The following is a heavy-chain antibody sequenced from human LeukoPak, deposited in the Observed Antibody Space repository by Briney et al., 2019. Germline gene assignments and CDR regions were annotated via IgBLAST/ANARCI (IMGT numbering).Heavy chain of an antibody. CDR3: ARQIAARPLMDV. V-gene: IGHV5-51*01. J-gene: IGHJ6*03. D-gene: IGHD6-6*01. CDR1: GSHFTSYW. Sequence: GESLQISGKGSGSHFTSYWIGWVRPLPGKGLEWMGNIYPGDSDTRYSPSFQGQVTISADKSISAAYLQWSSLKASDTAMYYCARQIAARPLMDVWGKGTTVAVSS. CDR2: IYPGDSDT.